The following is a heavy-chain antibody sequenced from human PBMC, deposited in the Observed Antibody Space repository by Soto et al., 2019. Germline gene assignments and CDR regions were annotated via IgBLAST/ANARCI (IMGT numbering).Heavy chain of an antibody. CDR1: GYTFTDFY. Sequence: HVQLVQSGAEVKPPGASVKVSCKASGYTFTDFYIHWVRQAPGQGLEWMAVIYPSDGSTTYAQSLQGRVIVTSDTSTNTIYMDLSSLTSEDTAVYYCASADREYWGQGTRVTVSS. V-gene: IGHV1-46*04. CDR3: ASADREY. CDR2: IYPSDGST. J-gene: IGHJ4*02.